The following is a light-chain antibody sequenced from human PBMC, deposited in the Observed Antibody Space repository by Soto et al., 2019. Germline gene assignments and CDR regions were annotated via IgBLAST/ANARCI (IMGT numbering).Light chain of an antibody. CDR2: GXX. Sequence: QSVLTQPPSVSGAPGQRVTISCTGSSSNIGAGYDVHWYQQLPGTAPTLLIYGXXNRPXGXXDRXSGSKSGTSASLAITGLQAEDEXXYYCQSYDSSLSGVVFGGGTKLTVL. CDR1: SSNIGAGYD. V-gene: IGLV1-40*01. J-gene: IGLJ2*01. CDR3: QSYDSSLSGVV.